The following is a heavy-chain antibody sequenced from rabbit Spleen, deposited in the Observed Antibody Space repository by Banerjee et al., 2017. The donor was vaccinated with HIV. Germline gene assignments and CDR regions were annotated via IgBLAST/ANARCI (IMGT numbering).Heavy chain of an antibody. Sequence: QLKESGGGLVQPGGSLKLSCKASGFTLSSYYMNWVRQAPGKGLEWIGYIDPVFGLTYYASWVNGRFSISRENAQNTVFLQMTSLTAAGTATYFCARDGAGGSYFALWGQGTLVTVS. V-gene: IGHV1S7*01. CDR1: GFTLSSYY. CDR3: ARDGAGGSYFAL. D-gene: IGHD8-1*01. J-gene: IGHJ6*01. CDR2: IDPVFGLT.